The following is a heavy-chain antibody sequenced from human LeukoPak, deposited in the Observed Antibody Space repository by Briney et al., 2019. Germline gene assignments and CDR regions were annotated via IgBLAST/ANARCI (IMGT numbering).Heavy chain of an antibody. CDR3: ARDTNAGYSSGLIDY. CDR2: ISAYNGNT. V-gene: IGHV1-18*01. CDR1: GYTFTSYG. Sequence: ASVKVSCKASGYTFTSYGISWVRQAPGQGLEWMGWISAYNGNTNYAQKLQGRVTMTTDTSTSTAYKELRSLRSDDTAVYYCARDTNAGYSSGLIDYWGQGTLVTVSS. D-gene: IGHD6-19*01. J-gene: IGHJ4*02.